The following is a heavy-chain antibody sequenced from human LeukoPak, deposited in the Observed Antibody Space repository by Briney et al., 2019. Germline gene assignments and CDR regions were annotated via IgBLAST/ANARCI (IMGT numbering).Heavy chain of an antibody. V-gene: IGHV4-59*12. CDR1: GGSISSYY. CDR3: AKSNGYGLIDI. J-gene: IGHJ3*02. D-gene: IGHD3-22*01. CDR2: IYYSGYT. Sequence: PSETLSLTCTVSGGSISSYYWSWIRQPPGKGLEWIGYIYYSGYTNYNPSLKGRVTISLDTSRNQFSLKLNSVTAADTAVYYCAKSNGYGLIDIWGQGTMVTVSS.